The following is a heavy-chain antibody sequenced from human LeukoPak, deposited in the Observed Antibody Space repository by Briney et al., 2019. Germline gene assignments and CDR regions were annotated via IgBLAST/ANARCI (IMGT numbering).Heavy chain of an antibody. CDR3: AREGWGYYFDF. CDR2: VYYSGTT. J-gene: IGHJ4*02. D-gene: IGHD7-27*01. Sequence: PSDTLSLPCTVSGDSISGYYWRCIPQPPGRGREWIGYVYYSGTTNYNPSLKSRVTISVDTSKNQFSPKLSSVTAADTAVYYCAREGWGYYFDFWGQGTLVTVSS. CDR1: GDSISGYY. V-gene: IGHV4-59*01.